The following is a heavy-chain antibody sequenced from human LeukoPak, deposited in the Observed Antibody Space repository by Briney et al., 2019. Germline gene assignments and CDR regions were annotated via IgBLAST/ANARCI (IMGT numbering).Heavy chain of an antibody. V-gene: IGHV3-30*02. CDR2: IRYDGSNK. J-gene: IGHJ4*02. Sequence: PGGSLRLSCAASGFTFSSYAMHWVRQAPGKGLEWVAFIRYDGSNKYYADSVKGRFTISRDNSKDTLYLQMSSLRAEDTAVYYCAKVEYTTSWYGVGSLDYWGQGTLVTVSS. CDR1: GFTFSSYA. D-gene: IGHD6-13*01. CDR3: AKVEYTTSWYGVGSLDY.